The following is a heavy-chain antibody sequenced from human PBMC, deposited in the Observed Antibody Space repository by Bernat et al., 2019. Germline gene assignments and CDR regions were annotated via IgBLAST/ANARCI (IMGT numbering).Heavy chain of an antibody. CDR2: SGGYGGST. J-gene: IGHJ6*03. CDR3: AKGFGGNGNFYYYMDV. CDR1: GFTFSSYA. D-gene: IGHD3-10*01. Sequence: EVQLLESGGGLVQPGESLRLSCAASGFTFSSYAMTWVRQAPGKGLEWVSASGGYGGSTYYADSVKGRFTISRDNSKNTLYLQMNSLRAEDTAIYYCAKGFGGNGNFYYYMDVWGKGTTVTVSS. V-gene: IGHV3-23*01.